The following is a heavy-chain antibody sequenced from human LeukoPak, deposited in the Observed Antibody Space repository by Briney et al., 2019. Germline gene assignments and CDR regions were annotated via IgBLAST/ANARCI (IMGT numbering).Heavy chain of an antibody. V-gene: IGHV1-69*01. D-gene: IGHD3-9*01. CDR1: GGTFSSYA. Sequence: SLKVSCKDSGGTFSSYAISWVRQTPEQGREWMGGIFPIFGAANYAQKFQGRVTITADETTSTAYMELSSLRSEDTAVYYRASDHYDILTGYYKNNLDYWGQGTLVTVSS. CDR2: IFPIFGAA. CDR3: ASDHYDILTGYYKNNLDY. J-gene: IGHJ4*02.